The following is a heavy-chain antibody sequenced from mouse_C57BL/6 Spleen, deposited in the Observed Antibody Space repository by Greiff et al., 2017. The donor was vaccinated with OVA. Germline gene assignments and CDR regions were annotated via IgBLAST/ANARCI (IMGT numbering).Heavy chain of an antibody. CDR1: GFTFSDYG. V-gene: IGHV5-17*01. CDR3: ARLDYDGYFDY. CDR2: ISSGSSTI. J-gene: IGHJ2*01. D-gene: IGHD2-4*01. Sequence: DVKLVESGGGLVKPGGSLKLSCAASGFTFSDYGMHWVRQAPEKGLEWVAYISSGSSTIYYADTVKGRFTISRDNAKNTLFLQMTSLRSEDTAMYYCARLDYDGYFDYWGQGTTLTVSS.